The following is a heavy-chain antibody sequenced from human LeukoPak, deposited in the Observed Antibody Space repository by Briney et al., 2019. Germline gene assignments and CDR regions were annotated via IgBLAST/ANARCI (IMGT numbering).Heavy chain of an antibody. CDR1: GYSFTSYW. J-gene: IGHJ6*03. D-gene: IGHD4-17*01. CDR3: ARQGTTGKQYYYYYMDV. V-gene: IGHV5-51*01. Sequence: GESLKISCKGSGYSFTSYWIGWVRQMPGKGLEWMGIIYPGDSDTRYSPSFQGQVTISADRSISTAYLQWSSLKASDTAMYYCARQGTTGKQYYYYYMDVWAKGTTVTVSS. CDR2: IYPGDSDT.